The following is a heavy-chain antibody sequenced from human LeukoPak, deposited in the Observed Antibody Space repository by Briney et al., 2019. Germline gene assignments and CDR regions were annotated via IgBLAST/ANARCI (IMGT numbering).Heavy chain of an antibody. J-gene: IGHJ4*02. CDR2: LSYSGSA. V-gene: IGHV4-39*01. D-gene: IGHD2-15*01. CDR1: GFSISSRNKY. CDR3: TRQEVGYCSGGSCYAHFDY. Sequence: SETLSLTCTVSGFSISSRNKYWGWIRQPPGRGLEWVGSLSYSGSAYYNSSLKSRVTISVDTSRNQFSLKLISVTAADTAVYYCTRQEVGYCSGGSCYAHFDYWGRGTLVTVSS.